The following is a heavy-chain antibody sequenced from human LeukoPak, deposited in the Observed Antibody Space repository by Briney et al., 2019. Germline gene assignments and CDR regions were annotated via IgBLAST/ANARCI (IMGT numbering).Heavy chain of an antibody. D-gene: IGHD6-13*01. Sequence: PGGSLRLSCAASGFTFSSYGMSWVRQAPGKGLEWVANMKYDGSEKDYVDSVKGRFTISRDNAENSLYLHMDSLRAEDTAVYYCARDIAPAGLFFDYWGRGTLVTVSS. CDR2: MKYDGSEK. CDR1: GFTFSSYG. CDR3: ARDIAPAGLFFDY. V-gene: IGHV3-7*01. J-gene: IGHJ4*02.